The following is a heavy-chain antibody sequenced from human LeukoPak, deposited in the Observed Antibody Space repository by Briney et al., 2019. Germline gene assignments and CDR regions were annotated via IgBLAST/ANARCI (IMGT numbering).Heavy chain of an antibody. CDR2: ISYDGSNK. J-gene: IGHJ4*02. CDR1: GFTFSSYA. V-gene: IGHV3-30*04. CDR3: ARDERSEWFVFDY. D-gene: IGHD3-10*01. Sequence: GGSLRLSCAASGFTFSSYAMHWVRQAPGKGLEWVAVISYDGSNKYYADSVKGRFTISRDNSKNTLYLQMNSLRAEDTAVYYCARDERSEWFVFDYWGQGTLVTVSS.